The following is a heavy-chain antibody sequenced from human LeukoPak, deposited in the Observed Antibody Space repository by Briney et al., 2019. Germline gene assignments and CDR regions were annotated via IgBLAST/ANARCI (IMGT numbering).Heavy chain of an antibody. CDR1: GFTFSSYW. CDR3: ARDLPPQRSDSSSWYWFDP. J-gene: IGHJ5*02. CDR2: INSDGSST. Sequence: GGSLRLSCAASGFTFSSYWMHWVRQAPGKGLVWVSRINSDGSSTSYADSVKGRFTISRDNAKNTLYLQMNSLRAEDTAVYHCARDLPPQRSDSSSWYWFDPWGQGTLVTVST. D-gene: IGHD6-13*01. V-gene: IGHV3-74*01.